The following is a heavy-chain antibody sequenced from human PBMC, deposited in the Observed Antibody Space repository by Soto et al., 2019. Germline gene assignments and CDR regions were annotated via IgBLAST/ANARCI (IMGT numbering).Heavy chain of an antibody. CDR2: ISPLFSTT. V-gene: IGHV1-69*01. Sequence: QVHLVQSGAEVKAPWSSVKVSCKATGDLFNNYAFNWVRQAPGQGREWMGRISPLFSTTNYAQKFQGRVTIGADELTTIVYLEVSNLESEDTAMYYCAASSSVAAAGYFKFWGQGTLVTVSP. J-gene: IGHJ4*02. CDR1: GDLFNNYA. CDR3: AASSSVAAAGYFKF. D-gene: IGHD6-13*01.